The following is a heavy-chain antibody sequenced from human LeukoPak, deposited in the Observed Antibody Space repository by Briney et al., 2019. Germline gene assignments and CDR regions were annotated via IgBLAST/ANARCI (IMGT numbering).Heavy chain of an antibody. CDR2: IWYDGSNK. V-gene: IGHV3-33*01. Sequence: GGSLRLSCAASGFTFSSYGMHWVRQAPGKGLEWVAVIWYDGSNKYYADFVKGRFTISRDNSKNTLYLQMNSLRAEDTAVYYCARGNVYYYDSSGPTLGDALDIWGQGTMVTVSS. CDR1: GFTFSSYG. D-gene: IGHD3-22*01. CDR3: ARGNVYYYDSSGPTLGDALDI. J-gene: IGHJ3*02.